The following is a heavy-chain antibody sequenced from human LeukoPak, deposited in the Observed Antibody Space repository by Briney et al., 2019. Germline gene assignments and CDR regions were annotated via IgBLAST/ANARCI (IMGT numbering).Heavy chain of an antibody. Sequence: SETLSLTCTVSGGSFSAYYYSWIRQPPGKGLEWVGYIYSSGNTNYNPSLNSRLTISVDTSKNQFSLKLSSVTAADTAIYYCTYTSNIDISAYEDYWGQGTLVTVSS. V-gene: IGHV4-4*09. D-gene: IGHD3-22*01. CDR3: TYTSNIDISAYEDY. J-gene: IGHJ4*02. CDR1: GGSFSAYY. CDR2: IYSSGNT.